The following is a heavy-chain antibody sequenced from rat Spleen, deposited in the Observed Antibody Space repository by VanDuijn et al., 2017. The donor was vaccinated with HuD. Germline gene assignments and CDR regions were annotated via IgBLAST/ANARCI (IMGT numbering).Heavy chain of an antibody. CDR3: ARENWVLDY. V-gene: IGHV5-31*01. J-gene: IGHJ2*01. CDR2: ITGAGETT. CDR1: GFTFNYYW. D-gene: IGHD5-1*01. Sequence: EVQLVESGGGLVQPGRSLKLSCVASGFTFNYYWMTWIRQAPGKGLEWVATITGAGETTYYPDSVMGRFTVSRDNAKNTLYLQMNSLRSEDTATYYCARENWVLDYWGQGVMVTVSS.